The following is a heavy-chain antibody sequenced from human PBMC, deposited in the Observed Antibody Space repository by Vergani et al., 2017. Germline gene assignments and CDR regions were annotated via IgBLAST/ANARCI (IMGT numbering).Heavy chain of an antibody. Sequence: QLQLQESGPGLVKPSETLSLTCTVSGGSISSSSYYWGWIRQPPGKGLEWIGSIYYSGSTYYHPSLKSRVTISVDTSKNQFSLKLSSVTAADTAVYYCARAGDSSGYLFDYWGQGTLVTVSS. V-gene: IGHV4-39*07. J-gene: IGHJ4*02. CDR2: IYYSGST. D-gene: IGHD3-22*01. CDR3: ARAGDSSGYLFDY. CDR1: GGSISSSSYY.